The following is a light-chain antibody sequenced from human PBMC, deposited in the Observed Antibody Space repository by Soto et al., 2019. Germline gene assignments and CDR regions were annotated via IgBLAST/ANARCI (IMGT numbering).Light chain of an antibody. CDR1: QSISSW. V-gene: IGKV1-5*03. J-gene: IGKJ1*01. Sequence: DIQMTQSPSTLSASVGDRVTITCRASQSISSWLAWYQQKPGKAPKLLIQKASSLESGVPSRFTGSGSGTEFTLTISSLQPDDFATYYCQQYNSYWTFGQGTKVEI. CDR3: QQYNSYWT. CDR2: KAS.